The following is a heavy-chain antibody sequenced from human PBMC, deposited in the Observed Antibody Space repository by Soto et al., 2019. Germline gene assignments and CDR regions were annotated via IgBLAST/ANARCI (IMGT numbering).Heavy chain of an antibody. D-gene: IGHD1-26*01. V-gene: IGHV1-3*04. CDR3: ARDAKWDPRGVEAQQAYYFNY. CDR1: RYTFTAYA. Sequence: GASVKVSCKASRYTFTAYAMHWLRQAPGQSLEWMGWIDTGNHNTKYSQKFQDRVTITADTFANRADMELTSLTFEDTAVYYCARDAKWDPRGVEAQQAYYFNYWCQGTLVTVSS. CDR2: IDTGNHNT. J-gene: IGHJ4*02.